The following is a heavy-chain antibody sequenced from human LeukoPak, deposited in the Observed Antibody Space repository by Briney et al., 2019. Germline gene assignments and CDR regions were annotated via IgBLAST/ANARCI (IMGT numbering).Heavy chain of an antibody. D-gene: IGHD4-17*01. J-gene: IGHJ6*03. CDR2: IDSDGTS. CDR1: GGSTTSANSY. V-gene: IGHV4-39*02. Sequence: PSETLSLTCTVSGGSTTSANSYWGWIRQPPGKGLEWIGNIDSDGTSHYSPVLKSRVTISLDTSKSHFSLRLTSVIAADTAVYYSARLIDYGGYYFYFYMDVWGKGTTVTVSS. CDR3: ARLIDYGGYYFYFYMDV.